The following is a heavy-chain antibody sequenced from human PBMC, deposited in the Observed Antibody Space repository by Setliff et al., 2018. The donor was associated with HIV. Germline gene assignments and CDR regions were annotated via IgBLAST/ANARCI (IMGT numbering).Heavy chain of an antibody. Sequence: SETLSLTCAVYTESLTRYDWAWIRQSPEKGLEWIGEIDDSGSIIYNPSLQSRVTMSVDTSKNQFSLKVRSLTAADTGLYYCARVKSIKTTLVRLWPRFDLWGQGTLVTVSS. D-gene: IGHD3-10*01. CDR2: IDDSGSI. CDR3: ARVKSIKTTLVRLWPRFDL. CDR1: TESLTRYD. J-gene: IGHJ5*02. V-gene: IGHV4-34*01.